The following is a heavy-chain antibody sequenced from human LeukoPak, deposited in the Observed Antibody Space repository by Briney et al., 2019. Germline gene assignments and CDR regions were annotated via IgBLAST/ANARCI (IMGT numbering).Heavy chain of an antibody. CDR1: GGSISSGGYY. Sequence: PSETLSLTCTVSGGSISSGGYYWSWIRQHPGKGLEWIGYIYYSGSTYYNPSLESRVTISVDTSKNQFSLKLSSVTAADTAVYYCARDAGDYGSGSYYQKLYYFDYWGQGTLVTVSS. V-gene: IGHV4-31*03. CDR3: ARDAGDYGSGSYYQKLYYFDY. D-gene: IGHD3-10*01. J-gene: IGHJ4*02. CDR2: IYYSGST.